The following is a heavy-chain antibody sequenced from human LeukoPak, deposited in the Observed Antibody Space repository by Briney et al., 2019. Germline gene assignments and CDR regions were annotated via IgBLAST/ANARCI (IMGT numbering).Heavy chain of an antibody. D-gene: IGHD3-10*01. CDR2: IHYSGNT. V-gene: IGHV4-59*01. CDR3: ARKGEHYYDSGKLWPAWFDS. Sequence: KPSETLSLTCTVSGGSIRNYYWSWIRQPPGKGLEWIGYIHYSGNTNYNPSLKSRVTISVDTSKNQLSLKLTSVTAADTAIYYCARKGEHYYDSGKLWPAWFDSWGQGILVTVSS. CDR1: GGSIRNYY. J-gene: IGHJ5*01.